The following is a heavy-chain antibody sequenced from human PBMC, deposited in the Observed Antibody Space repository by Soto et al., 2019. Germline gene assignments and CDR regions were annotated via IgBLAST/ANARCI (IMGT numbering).Heavy chain of an antibody. J-gene: IGHJ5*02. V-gene: IGHV1-18*04. CDR2: ISGYNEDT. CDR3: ARDRLPGTGYSDFWGAGSRWFDP. CDR1: GYSFSSYG. Sequence: QVQLVQSGAEVKKPGASVKVSCKTTGYSFSSYGINWLRQAPGQGLEWMGWISGYNEDTNYAQKFQGRLTMTTDTLTTTAHMDLASLTPDDTAVYFCARDRLPGTGYSDFWGAGSRWFDPWGQGTLVAVSS. D-gene: IGHD3-3*01.